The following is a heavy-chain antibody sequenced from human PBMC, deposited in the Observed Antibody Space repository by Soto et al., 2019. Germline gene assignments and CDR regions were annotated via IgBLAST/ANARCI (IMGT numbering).Heavy chain of an antibody. CDR3: ARSSMVRGVTNWFDP. D-gene: IGHD3-10*01. V-gene: IGHV4-30-2*01. J-gene: IGHJ5*02. CDR2: IYHSGST. Sequence: SETLSLTCAVSGGSISSGGYSWSWIRHPPGKGLEWIGYIYHSGSTYYNPSLKSRVTISVDRSKNQFSLKLSSVTAADTAVYYCARSSMVRGVTNWFDPWGQGPLVTVSS. CDR1: GGSISSGGYS.